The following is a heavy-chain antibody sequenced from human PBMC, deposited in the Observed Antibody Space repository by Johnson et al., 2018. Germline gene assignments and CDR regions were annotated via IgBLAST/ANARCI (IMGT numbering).Heavy chain of an antibody. D-gene: IGHD3-22*01. J-gene: IGHJ6*03. Sequence: EVQLLESGGGLVKPGRSLRLSCAASGFIFDDYGMSWVRQAPGKGLEWVSGINWNGGSTGYADSVKGRFTISRDNAKNSLYLQRNSLRAEDTAVYYCARSYDSSGYYNYYYYYMDGWGKGTTVTVSS. CDR1: GFIFDDYG. CDR2: INWNGGST. CDR3: ARSYDSSGYYNYYYYYMDG. V-gene: IGHV3-20*04.